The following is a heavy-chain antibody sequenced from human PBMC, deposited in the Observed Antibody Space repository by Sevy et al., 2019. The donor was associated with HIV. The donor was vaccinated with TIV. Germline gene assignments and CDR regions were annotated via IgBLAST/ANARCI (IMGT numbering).Heavy chain of an antibody. CDR2: ISSSSSYI. V-gene: IGHV3-21*01. CDR1: GFTFSSYS. D-gene: IGHD3-16*02. CDR3: AREEDYDYVWGSYRRGGAFDI. J-gene: IGHJ3*02. Sequence: GGSLRLSCAASGFTFSSYSMNWVRQAPGKGLEWVSSISSSSSYIYYADSVKGRFTISRDNAKNSLYMQMNSLRAEDKAVYYCAREEDYDYVWGSYRRGGAFDIWGQGTMVTVSS.